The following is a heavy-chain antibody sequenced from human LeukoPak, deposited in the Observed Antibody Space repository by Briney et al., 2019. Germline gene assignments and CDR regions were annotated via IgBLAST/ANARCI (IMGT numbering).Heavy chain of an antibody. J-gene: IGHJ4*02. D-gene: IGHD3-22*01. Sequence: GGGEGLPRRVCGFIFRQYYLVGMRQAPAKGWEGISYSNPSWSIIHYADAVEGRFTISRDNANNLLYLQMINLRAEDTAVYYCARDHHYRNSGYYEILDYWGQGTLVTVSS. CDR2: SNPSWSII. CDR3: ARDHHYRNSGYYEILDY. CDR1: GFIFRQYY. V-gene: IGHV3-11*01.